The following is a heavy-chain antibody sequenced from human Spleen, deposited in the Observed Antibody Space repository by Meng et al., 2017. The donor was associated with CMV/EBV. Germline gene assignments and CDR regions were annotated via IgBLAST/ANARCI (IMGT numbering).Heavy chain of an antibody. D-gene: IGHD4-17*01. CDR1: GFTFSSYS. V-gene: IGHV3-21*01. CDR2: ISSSSSYI. J-gene: IGHJ4*02. Sequence: EVQLVESGXXXXXPXXAXXLSCAASGFTFSSYSMNWVRQAPGKGLEWVSSISSSSSYIYYADSVKGRFTISRDNAKNSLYLQMNSLRAEDTAVYYCARTPRGLRPFDYWGQGTLVTVSS. CDR3: ARTPRGLRPFDY.